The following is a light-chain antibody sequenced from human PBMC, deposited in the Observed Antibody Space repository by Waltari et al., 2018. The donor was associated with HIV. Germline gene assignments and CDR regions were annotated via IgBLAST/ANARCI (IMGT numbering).Light chain of an antibody. J-gene: IGLJ1*01. CDR2: AKS. CDR1: SSNIGANFD. V-gene: IGLV1-40*01. Sequence: QSVLTQAPSVSGAPGQRVTISCTGSSSNIGANFDVHWYQLLPGSSPKLLIFAKSNRPSGGPDRFSGSKSGTSASLAITGLHPEDEAEYYCQSFDSSLNAYVFGTGTTVIVL. CDR3: QSFDSSLNAYV.